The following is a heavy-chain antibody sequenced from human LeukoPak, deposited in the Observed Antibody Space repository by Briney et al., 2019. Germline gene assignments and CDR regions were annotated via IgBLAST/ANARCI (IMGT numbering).Heavy chain of an antibody. CDR3: ARLKLSITMVRGVTYFDP. D-gene: IGHD3-10*01. CDR1: GGSFSGYY. J-gene: IGHJ5*02. V-gene: IGHV4-34*01. Sequence: SETLSLTCAVYGGSFSGYYWSWIRQPPRKGLEWIGEINHSGSTNYNPSLKSRVTISVDTSKNQFSLKLSSVTAADTAVYYCARLKLSITMVRGVTYFDPWGQGTLVTVSS. CDR2: INHSGST.